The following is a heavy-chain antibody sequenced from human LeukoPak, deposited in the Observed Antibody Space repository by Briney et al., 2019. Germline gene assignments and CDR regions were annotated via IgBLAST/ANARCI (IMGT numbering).Heavy chain of an antibody. CDR2: INPSGGST. V-gene: IGHV1-46*01. CDR1: GYSLTNCR. J-gene: IGHJ4*02. Sequence: ASVTVSCKASGYSLTNCRMHWVRQAPGQGLEWMGIINPSGGSTSYAQKFQGRVTMTRDTSTSTVYMELSSLRSEDTAVYYCARDNTVVGPFDYWGQGTLVTVSS. CDR3: ARDNTVVGPFDY. D-gene: IGHD4-11*01.